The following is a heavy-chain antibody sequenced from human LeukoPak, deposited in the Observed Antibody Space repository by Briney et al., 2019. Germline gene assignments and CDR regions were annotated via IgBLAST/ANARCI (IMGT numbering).Heavy chain of an antibody. CDR3: ARERGFGYSHSFDY. J-gene: IGHJ4*02. Sequence: SVKVSCKASGGTFSSYAISWVRQAPGRGLEWMGGIIPIFGTANYARKFQGRVTITADESTSTAYMELSSLRSEDTAVYYCARERGFGYSHSFDYWGQGTLVTVSS. CDR2: IIPIFGTA. V-gene: IGHV1-69*13. D-gene: IGHD5-24*01. CDR1: GGTFSSYA.